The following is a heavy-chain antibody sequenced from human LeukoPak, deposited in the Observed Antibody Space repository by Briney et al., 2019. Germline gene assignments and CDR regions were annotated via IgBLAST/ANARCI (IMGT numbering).Heavy chain of an antibody. D-gene: IGHD2-21*01. V-gene: IGHV3-48*03. J-gene: IGHJ4*02. Sequence: GGSLRLSCAASGFTFSSYEMNWVRQPPGNGLEWVSSISSIGSTIYYAEKVQGRFTITRDNAKSSLYLQMNSLRAEDTAVYYCSGLSVAWFDYWGQGTLVIVS. CDR1: GFTFSSYE. CDR2: ISSIGSTI. CDR3: SGLSVAWFDY.